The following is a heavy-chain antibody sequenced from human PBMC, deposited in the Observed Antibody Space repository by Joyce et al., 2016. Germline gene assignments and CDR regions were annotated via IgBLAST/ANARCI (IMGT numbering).Heavy chain of an antibody. Sequence: EVQLVESGGGLVQPGGSLRLSCAASGFTFSGNSMSWLRQAPGGGLEGGDNIKQDGSAVYYLDSVKGRFTVSRDNARSLVHLQMVSLRVEDTALYYCARGKAFDVWGQGTMVTVSS. CDR1: GFTFSGNS. CDR3: ARGKAFDV. CDR2: IKQDGSAV. V-gene: IGHV3-7*01. J-gene: IGHJ3*01.